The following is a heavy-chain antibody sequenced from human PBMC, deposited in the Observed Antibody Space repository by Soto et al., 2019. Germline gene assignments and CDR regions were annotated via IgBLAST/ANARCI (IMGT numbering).Heavy chain of an antibody. CDR1: GFTFSTAG. V-gene: IGHV3-15*01. CDR2: IKRKTDGGTT. J-gene: IGHJ4*02. Sequence: EVQLVESGGGLVEPGGSLRVSWAASGFTFSTAGMPWVRRAPGKGLEWVGRIKRKTDGGTTDYAAPVKGRFTISRDDSKNTLYLQMNSLKTEDTAVYYCTSTLGYWGQGTLVTVSS. CDR3: TSTLGY.